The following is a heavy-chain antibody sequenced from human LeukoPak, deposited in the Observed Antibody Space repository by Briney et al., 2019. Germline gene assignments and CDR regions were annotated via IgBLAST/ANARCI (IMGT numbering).Heavy chain of an antibody. D-gene: IGHD6-13*01. CDR3: ARDLVAVSWSYYYYMDV. CDR1: GYTFTSYG. V-gene: IGHV1-18*01. CDR2: ISAYNGNT. Sequence: GASVKVSCKASGYTFTSYGISWVRQAPGQGLEWMGWISAYNGNTNYAQKLQGRVTMTTDTSTSTAYMELRSLRSDDTAVYYCARDLVAVSWSYYYYMDVWGKGTTVTVSS. J-gene: IGHJ6*03.